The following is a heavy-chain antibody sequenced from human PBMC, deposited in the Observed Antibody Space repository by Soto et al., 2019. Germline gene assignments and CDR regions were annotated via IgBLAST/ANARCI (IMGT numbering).Heavy chain of an antibody. CDR3: ARGPMAAAVEGFIYDYYGMDV. D-gene: IGHD6-13*01. V-gene: IGHV1-8*01. J-gene: IGHJ6*02. Sequence: QVQLVQSGAEVKKPGASVKVSCKASGYTFTSYDINWVRQATGQGLEWMGWMNPNSGNTGYAQKFQGRVTMTRNTSISTAYIELSSLRYEDTAVYYCARGPMAAAVEGFIYDYYGMDVWGQGTTVTVSS. CDR1: GYTFTSYD. CDR2: MNPNSGNT.